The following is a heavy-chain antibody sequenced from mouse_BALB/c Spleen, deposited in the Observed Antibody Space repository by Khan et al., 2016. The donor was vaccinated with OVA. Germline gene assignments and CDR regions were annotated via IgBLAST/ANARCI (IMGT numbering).Heavy chain of an antibody. J-gene: IGHJ3*01. V-gene: IGHV3-1*02. D-gene: IGHD4-1*01. CDR3: ARWGLTGTGDSFAY. CDR2: IHYTGYT. Sequence: EVQLKESGPDLVKPSQSLSLTCTVSGYSFTSGFSWHLIRQLPGNQLECVGFIHYTGYTNYNPSLKSRTSITRDTSKNPFFLQLSSLTTEDTATYYGARWGLTGTGDSFAYWGQGTTVTVSA. CDR1: GYSFTSGFS.